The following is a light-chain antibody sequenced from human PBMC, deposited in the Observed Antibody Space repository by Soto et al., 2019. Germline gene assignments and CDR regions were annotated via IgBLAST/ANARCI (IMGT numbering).Light chain of an antibody. Sequence: DIVMTQSPATLSVSPGDRATLSCRASQSVSSNLAWYQQKPGQAPRLLIYDVSNRATGIPARFSGSGSGTDFTLTISSLQPEDFAVYYCQQRSNWPRTFGQGTKVDIK. V-gene: IGKV3-11*01. CDR2: DVS. CDR3: QQRSNWPRT. J-gene: IGKJ1*01. CDR1: QSVSSN.